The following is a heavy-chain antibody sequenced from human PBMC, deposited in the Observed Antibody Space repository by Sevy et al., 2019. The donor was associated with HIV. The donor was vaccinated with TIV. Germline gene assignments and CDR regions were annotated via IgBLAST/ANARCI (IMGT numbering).Heavy chain of an antibody. CDR2: FYYTGNS. CDR1: GGSITSHY. J-gene: IGHJ4*02. V-gene: IGHV4-59*11. D-gene: IGHD3-22*01. CDR3: ARLPRPYYDATGDLIREYFFQF. Sequence: SETLSLTCSVSGGSITSHYWSWIRQPPGKGLEFIGYFYYTGNSDYNPSLKSRVTMSADTSKNQFSLKLSSVTAADTAVYYCARLPRPYYDATGDLIREYFFQFWGRGTLVTVSS.